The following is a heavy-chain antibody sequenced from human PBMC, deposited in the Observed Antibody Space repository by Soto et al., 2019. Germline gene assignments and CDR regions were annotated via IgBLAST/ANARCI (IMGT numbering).Heavy chain of an antibody. CDR2: IYHSGST. Sequence: SETLSLTCAVSGGSISSGGYSWSWIRQPPGKGLEWIGYIYHSGSTYYNPSLKSRVTISVDRSKNQFSLKLSSVTAADTAVYYCARARPYTTGTTGLDYWGQGTLVTVSS. CDR1: GGSISSGGYS. CDR3: ARARPYTTGTTGLDY. J-gene: IGHJ4*02. D-gene: IGHD1-7*01. V-gene: IGHV4-30-2*01.